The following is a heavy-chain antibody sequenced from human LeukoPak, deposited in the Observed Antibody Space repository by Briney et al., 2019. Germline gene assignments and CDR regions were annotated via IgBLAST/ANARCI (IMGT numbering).Heavy chain of an antibody. D-gene: IGHD6-13*01. Sequence: ASVKVSCKASGGTFTSYYMHWVRQAPGQGLEWMGIINPSGGSTSYAQKFQGRVTMTRDTSTSTVYMELSSLRSEDTAVYYCAREQHHGYSSSWSLDYWGQGTLVTVSS. V-gene: IGHV1-46*01. CDR1: GGTFTSYY. CDR3: AREQHHGYSSSWSLDY. J-gene: IGHJ4*02. CDR2: INPSGGST.